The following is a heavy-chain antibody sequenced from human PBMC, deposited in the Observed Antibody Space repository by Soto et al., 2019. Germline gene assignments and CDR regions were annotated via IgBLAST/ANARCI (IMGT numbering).Heavy chain of an antibody. J-gene: IGHJ4*02. V-gene: IGHV3-11*01. Sequence: GGSLRLSCAASGFTFSHYYMSWIREAPGKGLEWVSYISSSGSTIYYADSVKGRFTISRDNAKNSLYLQMNSLRAEDTAVYYCASFRDSGYCSGGSCANPYDYWCQGSLFTVPS. CDR2: ISSSGSTI. CDR3: ASFRDSGYCSGGSCANPYDY. D-gene: IGHD2-15*01. CDR1: GFTFSHYY.